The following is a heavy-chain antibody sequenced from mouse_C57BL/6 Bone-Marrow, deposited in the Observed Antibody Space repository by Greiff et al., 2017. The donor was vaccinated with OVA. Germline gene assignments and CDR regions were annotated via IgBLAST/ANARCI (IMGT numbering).Heavy chain of an antibody. Sequence: LQQSGAELARPGASVKLSCKASGYTFTSYGISWVKQRTGQGLEWIGEIYPRSGNTYYNEKFKGKATLTADKSSSTAYMELRSLTSEDSAVYFCARWNYDGFAYWGQGTLVTVSA. CDR1: GYTFTSYG. V-gene: IGHV1-81*01. J-gene: IGHJ3*01. CDR3: ARWNYDGFAY. CDR2: IYPRSGNT. D-gene: IGHD2-4*01.